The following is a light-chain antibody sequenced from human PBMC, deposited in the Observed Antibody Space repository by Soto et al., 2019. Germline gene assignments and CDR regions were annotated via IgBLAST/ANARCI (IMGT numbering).Light chain of an antibody. Sequence: QPVLTQSPSASASLGASVKLTCTLSSGHSSYAIAWHQQQPEKGPRYLMKLNSDGSHYKGGGIPDRFSGSSSGAERYLTIPSLQYEDEADYYCQTWGTGIQVFGTGTKLTVL. J-gene: IGLJ1*01. V-gene: IGLV4-69*01. CDR1: SGHSSYA. CDR3: QTWGTGIQV. CDR2: LNSDGSH.